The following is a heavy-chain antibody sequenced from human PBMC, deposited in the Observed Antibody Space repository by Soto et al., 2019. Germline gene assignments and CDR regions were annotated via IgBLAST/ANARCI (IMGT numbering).Heavy chain of an antibody. Sequence: QVQLQESGPGLVKPSQTLSLTCTVSGGSISSGGYYWSWIRQHPGKGLEWIGYIYYSGSTYHNPSLKGRVTISVDTSKNQFSLKLSSVTAADTAVYYCARDSQYYDILTGYYNWFDPWGQGTLVTVSS. CDR1: GGSISSGGYY. V-gene: IGHV4-31*03. CDR3: ARDSQYYDILTGYYNWFDP. CDR2: IYYSGST. D-gene: IGHD3-9*01. J-gene: IGHJ5*02.